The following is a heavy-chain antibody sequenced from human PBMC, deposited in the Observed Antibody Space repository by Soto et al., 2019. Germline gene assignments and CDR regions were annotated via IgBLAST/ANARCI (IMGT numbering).Heavy chain of an antibody. CDR1: GLTFTSAP. CDR2: IVAGSGNT. CDR3: AAAPIYDILTVALDY. J-gene: IGHJ4*02. V-gene: IGHV1-58*01. D-gene: IGHD3-9*01. Sequence: SVKVTCKSSGLTFTSAPVQWVRQARGQGLEWIGWIVAGSGNTNYAQKFQERVTITRDMSTSTAYMELSSLRSEDTAVYYCAAAPIYDILTVALDYWGQGTLVTVSS.